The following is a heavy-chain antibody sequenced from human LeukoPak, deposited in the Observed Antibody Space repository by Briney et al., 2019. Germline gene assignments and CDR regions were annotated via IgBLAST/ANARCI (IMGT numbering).Heavy chain of an antibody. CDR1: GGSIGSYY. CDR3: ARGGSGYALNWFDP. Sequence: PSETLSHTCTVSGGSIGSYYWSWIRQPPGKGLEWIGHISYSGSTNYNPSLKSRVTISVDTSKNQFSLKLSSVTAADTAVYYCARGGSGYALNWFDPWGQGTLVTVSS. D-gene: IGHD5-12*01. V-gene: IGHV4-59*01. J-gene: IGHJ5*02. CDR2: ISYSGST.